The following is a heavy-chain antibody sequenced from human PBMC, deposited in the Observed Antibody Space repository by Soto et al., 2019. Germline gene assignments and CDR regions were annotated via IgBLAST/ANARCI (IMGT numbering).Heavy chain of an antibody. CDR1: GGTFSRYA. V-gene: IGHV1-69*13. CDR3: ARDLDYYGSGSHYYYGMGV. D-gene: IGHD3-10*01. J-gene: IGHJ6*02. Sequence: SVKVSCTASGGTFSRYAFSWVRQAPGQGLEWMGGIVPIYGTRGFAQKFQGRLTITADEPTRTAYMELSSLRSEDTAVYYCARDLDYYGSGSHYYYGMGVWGQGTTVTV. CDR2: IVPIYGTR.